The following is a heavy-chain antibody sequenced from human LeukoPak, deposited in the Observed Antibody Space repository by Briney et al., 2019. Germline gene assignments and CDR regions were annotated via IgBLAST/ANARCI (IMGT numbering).Heavy chain of an antibody. Sequence: ASVKVSCKASGYTFTSYGISWVRQAPGQGPEWMGWISAYNGNTNYAQKLQGRVTMTTDTSTSTAYMELRSLRSDDTAVYYCARESVVPAATLYYYYGMDVWGQGTTVTVSS. J-gene: IGHJ6*02. CDR3: ARESVVPAATLYYYYGMDV. D-gene: IGHD2-2*01. CDR2: ISAYNGNT. V-gene: IGHV1-18*01. CDR1: GYTFTSYG.